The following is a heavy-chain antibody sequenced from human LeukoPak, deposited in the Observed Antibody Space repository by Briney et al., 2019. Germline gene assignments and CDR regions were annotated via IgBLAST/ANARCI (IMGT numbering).Heavy chain of an antibody. CDR2: IYTSGST. Sequence: SETLSLTCNVSGGSISSYYWSWIRQPAGKGQEWIGRIYTSGSTNYNPSLKSRVTMSVDTSKNQFSPKLSSVTAADTAVYYCARNPNTLSPYCGGDCYPDDAFDIWGQGTMVTVSS. J-gene: IGHJ3*02. V-gene: IGHV4-4*07. D-gene: IGHD2-21*01. CDR1: GGSISSYY. CDR3: ARNPNTLSPYCGGDCYPDDAFDI.